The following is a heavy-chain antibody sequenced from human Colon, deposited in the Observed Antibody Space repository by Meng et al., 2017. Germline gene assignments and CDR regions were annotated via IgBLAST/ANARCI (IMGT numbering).Heavy chain of an antibody. CDR2: IRPYKRDT. CDR1: DFSFTNLP. D-gene: IGHD3-16*01. J-gene: IGHJ5*02. CDR3: VGDAGRGSIILGCFDP. V-gene: IGHV1-18*01. Sequence: QATWVPSVPQGKMPGAPAKVSCKASDFSFTNLPISWVRQAPGHRHEWIGWIRPYKRDTNYAQKFRGRVTLTADTWTTNAYLELNSLTSDDTAVYYCVGDAGRGSIILGCFDPWGQGTLVTVSS.